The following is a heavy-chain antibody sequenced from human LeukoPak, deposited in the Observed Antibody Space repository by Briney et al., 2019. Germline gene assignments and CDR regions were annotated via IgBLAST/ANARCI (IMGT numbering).Heavy chain of an antibody. CDR2: ISYDGSNK. CDR3: ARGYDSSGYYPDAFDI. J-gene: IGHJ3*02. CDR1: RFTFSNYT. D-gene: IGHD3-22*01. Sequence: PGGSLRLSCAASRFTFSNYTMHWVRQAPGKGLEWVAVISYDGSNKYYAESVKGRFTISRDNSKNTLYLQMKSLRADDRAVYYCARGYDSSGYYPDAFDIWGQGTMVTVSS. V-gene: IGHV3-30*04.